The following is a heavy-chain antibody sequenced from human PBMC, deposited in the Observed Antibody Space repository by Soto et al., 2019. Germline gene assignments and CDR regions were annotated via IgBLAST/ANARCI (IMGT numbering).Heavy chain of an antibody. V-gene: IGHV3-11*06. CDR3: ARIAGYRGYYFDY. CDR2: ISSSSSYT. J-gene: IGHJ4*02. CDR1: GFTFSDYY. Sequence: GGSLRLSCAASGFTFSDYYMSWTRQAPGKGLEWVSYISSSSSYTNYADSVKGRFTISRDNAKNSLYLQMNSLRAEDTAVYYCARIAGYRGYYFDYWGQGTLVTVSS. D-gene: IGHD5-12*01.